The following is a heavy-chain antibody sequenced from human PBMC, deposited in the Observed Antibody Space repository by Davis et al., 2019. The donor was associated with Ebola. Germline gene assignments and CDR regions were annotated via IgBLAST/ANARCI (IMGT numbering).Heavy chain of an antibody. V-gene: IGHV3-66*01. D-gene: IGHD5-18*01. Sequence: GESLKLSCPASGFTFSSYNMNWVRQAPGKGLEWVSVIYSGGTTYYADSVKGRFTISRDNSKNTLYLQMNSLRAEDTAVYYCARINSYGDFDYWGQGTLVTVSS. CDR3: ARINSYGDFDY. CDR2: IYSGGTT. CDR1: GFTFSSYN. J-gene: IGHJ4*02.